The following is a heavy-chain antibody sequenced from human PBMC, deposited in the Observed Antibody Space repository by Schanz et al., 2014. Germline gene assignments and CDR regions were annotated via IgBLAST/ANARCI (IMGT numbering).Heavy chain of an antibody. V-gene: IGHV1-46*01. CDR2: INPILDKT. J-gene: IGHJ6*02. Sequence: QVQLVQSGAEVKKPGVSVKVSCKASGYTFTTYYIHWVRQAPGQGLEWMGRINPILDKTNYAQKFQGRVTMTADKATSTVYMEVSGLRSEDTAVYYCAKVDRTRYYAMDVWGQGTTVTVSS. CDR3: AKVDRTRYYAMDV. CDR1: GYTFTTYY. D-gene: IGHD3-9*01.